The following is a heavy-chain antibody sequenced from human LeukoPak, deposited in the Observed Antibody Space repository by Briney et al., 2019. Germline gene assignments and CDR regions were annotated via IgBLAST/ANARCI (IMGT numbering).Heavy chain of an antibody. Sequence: GGSLRLSCAASGFTFSSYSMNWVRQAPGKGLEWVSSISSSSSYIYYADSVKGRLTISRDNAKNSLYLQMNSLRAEDTAVYYCARELELEGPMPRWRQGTLVTVSS. CDR3: ARELELEGPMPR. D-gene: IGHD1-7*01. CDR1: GFTFSSYS. V-gene: IGHV3-21*03. J-gene: IGHJ4*02. CDR2: ISSSSSYI.